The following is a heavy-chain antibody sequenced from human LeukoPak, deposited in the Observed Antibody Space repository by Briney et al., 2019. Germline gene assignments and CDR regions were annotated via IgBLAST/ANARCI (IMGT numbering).Heavy chain of an antibody. CDR3: ALTFHGGWLFRKSFDY. D-gene: IGHD6-19*01. CDR2: IWYDGSNK. Sequence: GGSLRLSCAASGFTFSSYGMHWVRQAPGKGLEWVAVIWYDGSNKYYADSVKGRFTISRDNSKNSLFLQMNSLRDEDTAVYYCALTFHGGWLFRKSFDYWGQGTLVTVSS. V-gene: IGHV3-33*01. J-gene: IGHJ4*02. CDR1: GFTFSSYG.